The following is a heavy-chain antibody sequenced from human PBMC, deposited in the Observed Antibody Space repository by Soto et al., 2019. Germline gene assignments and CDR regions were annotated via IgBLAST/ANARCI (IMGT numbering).Heavy chain of an antibody. D-gene: IGHD6-13*01. CDR2: IYSGGNT. CDR3: ARGSSWPFQE. V-gene: IGHV3-66*01. Sequence: EVQLEESGGALVQPGGSLRLSCAASGFTVSSNYMSWVRQAPGKGLEWVSVIYSGGNTYYADSVKGRFTISRDNSKNTVYLQMNSLRVEDTAVYYCARGSSWPFQEWGQGTLVTVSS. J-gene: IGHJ1*01. CDR1: GFTVSSNY.